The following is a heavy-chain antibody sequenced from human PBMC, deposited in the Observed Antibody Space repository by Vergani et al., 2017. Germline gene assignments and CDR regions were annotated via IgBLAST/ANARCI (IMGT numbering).Heavy chain of an antibody. D-gene: IGHD3-22*01. CDR2: ISSSSSTI. CDR1: GFTFSGYS. CDR3: ARDSPLRGAYYENAFDI. V-gene: IGHV3-48*02. J-gene: IGHJ3*02. Sequence: EVQLVESGGGLVQLGGSLRLSCAAPGFTFSGYSMNWVRQAPGKGREWGSYISSSSSTIYYADAVKGRFTISRDNAKKSLYLQMNSLRDGDTAEYYWARDSPLRGAYYENAFDIWGQGTMVTVSS.